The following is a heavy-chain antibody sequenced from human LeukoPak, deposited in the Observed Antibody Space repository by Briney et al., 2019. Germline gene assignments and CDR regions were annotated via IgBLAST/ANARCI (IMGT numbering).Heavy chain of an antibody. CDR1: GGSISSGDYY. Sequence: PSQTLSLTCTVSGGSISSGDYYWRWIRQPPGTGLEWIGYIYYSGSTYYNPSLKSRVTISVDTSKNQFSLKLSSVTAADTAVYYCARDREGATNFDPWGQGTLVTVSS. J-gene: IGHJ5*02. CDR3: ARDREGATNFDP. CDR2: IYYSGST. V-gene: IGHV4-30-4*01. D-gene: IGHD1-26*01.